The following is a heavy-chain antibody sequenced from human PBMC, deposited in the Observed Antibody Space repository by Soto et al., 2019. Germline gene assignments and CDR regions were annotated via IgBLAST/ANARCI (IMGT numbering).Heavy chain of an antibody. CDR2: LYWDDDK. Sequence: QITLKESGPTLVKPTQTLTLTCTFSGFSLSSTRMAVGWIRQPPGKALEWLALLYWDDDKRYSPFLKSRLTITKDNPKNQVVLTMSNMDPVDTARYYCAHIVVAGLGYYFDYWGQGTLVTVSS. CDR3: AHIVVAGLGYYFDY. V-gene: IGHV2-5*02. D-gene: IGHD6-19*01. CDR1: GFSLSSTRMA. J-gene: IGHJ4*02.